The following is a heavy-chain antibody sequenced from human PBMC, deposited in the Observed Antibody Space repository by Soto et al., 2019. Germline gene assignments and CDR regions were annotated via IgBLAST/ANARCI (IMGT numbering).Heavy chain of an antibody. V-gene: IGHV4-39*01. Sequence: SETLSLTCTVSGGSISSSSYYWGWIRQPPGKGLEWIGSIYYSGSTYYNPSLKSRVTISVDTSKNQFSLKLSSVTAADTAVYYCARCVLVAGPEYYYYYMDVWGKGTTVTVSS. D-gene: IGHD2-8*02. J-gene: IGHJ6*03. CDR2: IYYSGST. CDR3: ARCVLVAGPEYYYYYMDV. CDR1: GGSISSSSYY.